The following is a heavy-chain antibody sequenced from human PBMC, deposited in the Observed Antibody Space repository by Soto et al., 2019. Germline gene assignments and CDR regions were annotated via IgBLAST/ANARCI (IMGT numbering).Heavy chain of an antibody. J-gene: IGHJ6*02. CDR3: ARGRFCYYYCGMEV. Sequence: EVQLVQSGGGVVQPGGSLRLSCAASGFTFSSYDMHWVRQAPGKGLEWVSAIGTAGETYYPASVKGRFTISRENAKNSWYLQMNRRIAGDTDVYYCARGRFCYYYCGMEVWGQDTTVSVS. CDR2: IGTAGET. V-gene: IGHV3-13*01. CDR1: GFTFSSYD.